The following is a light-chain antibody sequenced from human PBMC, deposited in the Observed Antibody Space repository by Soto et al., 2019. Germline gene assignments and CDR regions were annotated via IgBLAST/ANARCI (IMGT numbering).Light chain of an antibody. CDR2: GAS. CDR3: QQTYSFPYT. J-gene: IGKJ2*01. CDR1: QTVSTY. V-gene: IGKV1-39*01. Sequence: DIQMTQSPSSLSASAGDRVTITCRASQTVSTYLNWFQQKPGKAPKLLIYGASISQPGLPLRFSGSGSGTDFTLTITSLQPEDFATYYCQQTYSFPYTFGQGSKLEI.